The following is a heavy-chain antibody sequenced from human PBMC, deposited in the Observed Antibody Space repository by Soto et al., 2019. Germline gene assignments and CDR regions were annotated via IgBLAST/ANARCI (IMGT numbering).Heavy chain of an antibody. CDR1: GGTFSSYA. CDR2: IIPIFGTA. Sequence: QVQLVQSGAEMRKPGSSVKVSCKASGGTFSSYAISWVRQAPGQGLAWMGGIIPIFGTANYAQKFQGRVTITADESTSTAYMELSSLRSEDTAVYDCARDLRYYYFWSGYDNNYYYYGMDVWGQVTTVTVSS. J-gene: IGHJ6*02. CDR3: ARDLRYYYFWSGYDNNYYYYGMDV. V-gene: IGHV1-69*01. D-gene: IGHD3-3*01.